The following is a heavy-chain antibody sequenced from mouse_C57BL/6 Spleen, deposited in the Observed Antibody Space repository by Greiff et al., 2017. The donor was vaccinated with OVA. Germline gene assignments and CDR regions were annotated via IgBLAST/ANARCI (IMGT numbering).Heavy chain of an antibody. Sequence: VQLQQSGAELVKPGASVKLSCKASGYTFTSYWMHWVKQRPGQGLEWIGMIHPNSGSTNYNEKFKSKATLTVDKSSSTAYMQLSSLTSEDSAVYYCARGGNYGNYYFDYWGQGTTLTVSS. J-gene: IGHJ2*01. CDR3: ARGGNYGNYYFDY. V-gene: IGHV1-64*01. CDR1: GYTFTSYW. D-gene: IGHD2-1*01. CDR2: IHPNSGST.